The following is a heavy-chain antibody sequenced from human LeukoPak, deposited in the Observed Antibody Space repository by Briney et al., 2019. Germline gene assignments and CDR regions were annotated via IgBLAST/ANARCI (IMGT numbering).Heavy chain of an antibody. V-gene: IGHV4-34*09. Sequence: SETLSLTCAVYGGSFSGYYWSWIRQPPGKGLEWIGYIYYSGSTYYNPSLKSRVTISVDTSKNQSSLKLSSVTAADTAVYYCARCTVTPPPKYGMDVWGQGTTVTVSS. CDR2: IYYSGST. CDR3: ARCTVTPPPKYGMDV. J-gene: IGHJ6*02. CDR1: GGSFSGYY. D-gene: IGHD4-17*01.